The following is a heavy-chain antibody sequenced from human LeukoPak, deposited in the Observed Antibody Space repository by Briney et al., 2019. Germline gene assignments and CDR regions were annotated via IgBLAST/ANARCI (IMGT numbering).Heavy chain of an antibody. D-gene: IGHD1-26*01. CDR3: ATQYSGSYYVDY. Sequence: ASVKVSCKVSGYTLTELSMHWVRQAPGKGPEWMGGFDPEDGETIYAQKFQGRVTMTEDTSTDTAYMELSSLRSEDTAVYYCATQYSGSYYVDYWGQGTLVTVSS. CDR1: GYTLTELS. J-gene: IGHJ4*02. V-gene: IGHV1-24*01. CDR2: FDPEDGET.